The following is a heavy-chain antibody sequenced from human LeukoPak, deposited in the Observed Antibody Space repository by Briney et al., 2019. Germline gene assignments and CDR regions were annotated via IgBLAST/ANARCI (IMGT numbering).Heavy chain of an antibody. CDR3: ASRRDGYNTIDY. Sequence: SQTLSLTCTVSGGSISSGGYYWSWIRQHPGKGLEWIGYIYYSGSAYYNPSLKSRVTLSVDTSKNQFSLKLSSVTAADTAVYYCASRRDGYNTIDYWGQGTLVTVSS. CDR1: GGSISSGGYY. D-gene: IGHD5-24*01. V-gene: IGHV4-31*03. J-gene: IGHJ4*02. CDR2: IYYSGSA.